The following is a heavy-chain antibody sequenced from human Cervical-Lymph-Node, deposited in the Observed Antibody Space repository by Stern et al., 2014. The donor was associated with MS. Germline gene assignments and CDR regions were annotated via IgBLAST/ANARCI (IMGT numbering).Heavy chain of an antibody. CDR3: ARGRIQYYDNRAYYAWVDY. V-gene: IGHV1-8*01. CDR1: GYTFTTFD. D-gene: IGHD3-22*01. Sequence: QLVQSGAEVKKPGASVKVSCKTSGYTFTTFDINWVRQATGQGIEWMGWMNPKSGEQGYAQKFQGRITLTRNTSISTAYMELSSLSTEDTAVYYCARGRIQYYDNRAYYAWVDYWGQGNLVTVSS. J-gene: IGHJ4*02. CDR2: MNPKSGEQ.